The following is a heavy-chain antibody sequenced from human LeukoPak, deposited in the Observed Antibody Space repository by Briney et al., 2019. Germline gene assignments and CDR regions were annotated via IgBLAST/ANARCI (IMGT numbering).Heavy chain of an antibody. J-gene: IGHJ4*02. D-gene: IGHD3-16*01. Sequence: ASVKVSCKASGFTFTSSAMQWVRQARGQRLEWIGWIVVGSGNTNYAQKFQERVTITRDMSTSTAYMELSSRRSEDTAVFYCAAVGAGARPNPPDYWGQGTLVTVSS. CDR2: IVVGSGNT. V-gene: IGHV1-58*02. CDR3: AAVGAGARPNPPDY. CDR1: GFTFTSSA.